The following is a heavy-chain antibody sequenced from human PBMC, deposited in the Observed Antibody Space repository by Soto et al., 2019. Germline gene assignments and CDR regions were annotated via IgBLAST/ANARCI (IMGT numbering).Heavy chain of an antibody. V-gene: IGHV1-18*01. CDR1: GYTFSSHG. CDR3: AINDFGGSEAVDV. Sequence: ASVKVYCKASGYTFSSHGISWVRQAPGQGLEWMGWISTYSGNSNYAQNFQGRVTMTTETSTSTAYMELTSLRSDDTAVYYCAINDFGGSEAVDVWGQGTMVTVSS. CDR2: ISTYSGNS. J-gene: IGHJ3*01. D-gene: IGHD4-17*01.